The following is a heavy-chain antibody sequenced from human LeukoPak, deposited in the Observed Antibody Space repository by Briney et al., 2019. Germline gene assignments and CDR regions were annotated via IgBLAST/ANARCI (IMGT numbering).Heavy chain of an antibody. CDR1: GGSFSGYY. D-gene: IGHD1-26*01. CDR3: ARPYSGSDKYYYYYYMDV. Sequence: SETLSLTCAVYGGSFSGYYWSWIRQPPGKGLEWIGEINHSGSTNYNPSLKSRVTISVDTSKNQFSLKLSSVTAADTAVYYCARPYSGSDKYYYYYYMDVWGKGTTLTVSS. J-gene: IGHJ6*03. V-gene: IGHV4-34*01. CDR2: INHSGST.